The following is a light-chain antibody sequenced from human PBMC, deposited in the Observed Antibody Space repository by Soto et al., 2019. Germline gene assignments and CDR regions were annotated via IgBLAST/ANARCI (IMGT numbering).Light chain of an antibody. Sequence: QSVLTQPPSASGSPGQSVTISCTGTSSDVGGYNYVSWYQHHPGKAPKLIIYEVSKRPAGVPDRFSASKSGNTASLTVSGLQAEDEADYYCRSYAGSNNFVFGPWTKVTVL. V-gene: IGLV2-8*01. CDR3: RSYAGSNNFV. CDR1: SSDVGGYNY. J-gene: IGLJ1*01. CDR2: EVS.